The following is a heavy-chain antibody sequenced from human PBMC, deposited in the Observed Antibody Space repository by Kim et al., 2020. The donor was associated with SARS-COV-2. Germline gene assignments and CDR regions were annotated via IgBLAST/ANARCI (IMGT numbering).Heavy chain of an antibody. V-gene: IGHV1-2*02. J-gene: IGHJ3*01. CDR1: GYTFTGYY. CDR2: INPNSGGT. D-gene: IGHD3-22*01. CDR3: VCGYYRPTPPGTFDV. Sequence: ASVKVSCKASGYTFTGYYMHWVRQAPGQGLEWMGWINPNSGGTNYAQKFQGRVTMTRDTSISTAYMELSSLRSDDTAVYYCVCGYYRPTPPGTFDVWGQGTMVTVSS.